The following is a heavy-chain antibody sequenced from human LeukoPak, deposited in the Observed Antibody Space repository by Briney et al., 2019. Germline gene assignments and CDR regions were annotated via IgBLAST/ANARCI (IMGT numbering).Heavy chain of an antibody. Sequence: PGGSLRLSCAASGFTFSSYSMSWVRQAPGKGLEWVSYISSSSTIYYADSVKGRFTISRDTSKNTLYLQMNSLRAEDTAVYYCARGRYYDNSVYYYFDYWGQGTLVTVSS. D-gene: IGHD3-22*01. CDR3: ARGRYYDNSVYYYFDY. CDR2: ISSSSTI. V-gene: IGHV3-48*01. J-gene: IGHJ4*02. CDR1: GFTFSSYS.